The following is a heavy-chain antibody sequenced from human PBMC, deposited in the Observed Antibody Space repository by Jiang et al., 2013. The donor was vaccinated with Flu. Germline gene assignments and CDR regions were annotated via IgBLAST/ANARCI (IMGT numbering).Heavy chain of an antibody. CDR2: ISSSSSYT. V-gene: IGHV3-11*05. CDR3: AREGYDILTGYQEDFDY. CDR1: GFTFSDYY. D-gene: IGHD3-9*01. Sequence: GLVKPGGSLRLSCAASGFTFSDYYMSWIRQAPGKGLEWVSYISSSSSYTNYADSVKGRFTISRDNAKNSLYLQMNSLRAEDTAVYYCAREGYDILTGYQEDFDYWGQGTLVTVSS. J-gene: IGHJ4*02.